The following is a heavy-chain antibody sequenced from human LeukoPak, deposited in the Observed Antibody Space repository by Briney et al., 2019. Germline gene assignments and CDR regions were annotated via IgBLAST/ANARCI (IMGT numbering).Heavy chain of an antibody. J-gene: IGHJ4*02. CDR1: GGTFSSYA. D-gene: IGHD6-19*01. CDR2: IIPIFGTA. V-gene: IGHV1-69*06. CDR3: ARVHSSGWSGVDY. Sequence: SVKVSCKASGGTFSSYAVSWVRQAPGQGLEWMGGIIPIFGTANYAQKFQGRVTITADKSTSTAYMELSSLRSEDTAVYYCARVHSSGWSGVDYWCQGTLVTVSS.